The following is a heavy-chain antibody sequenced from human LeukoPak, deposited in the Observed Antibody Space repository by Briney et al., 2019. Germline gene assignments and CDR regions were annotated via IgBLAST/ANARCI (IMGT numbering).Heavy chain of an antibody. V-gene: IGHV1-18*01. J-gene: IGHJ4*02. D-gene: IGHD3-16*01. Sequence: ASVKVSCKASGYTFTSYGISWVRQAPGQGLERMGWISAYNGNTNYAQKLQGRVTMTTDTSTSTAYMELRSLRSDDTAVYYCARDRYSLGSFDYWGQGTLVTVSS. CDR3: ARDRYSLGSFDY. CDR2: ISAYNGNT. CDR1: GYTFTSYG.